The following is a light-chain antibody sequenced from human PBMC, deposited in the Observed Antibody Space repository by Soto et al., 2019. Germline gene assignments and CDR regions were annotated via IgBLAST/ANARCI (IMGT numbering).Light chain of an antibody. J-gene: IGKJ1*01. Sequence: IQLTQHPYTLSRSVGDRVTITCRASQSISDRVAWYQRKPGKAPKLLIYDASTLESGVPSTFDGSGCGTEFTLTISSLQPDDFATYYCQEYCDSSRTLGQGTKVDIK. CDR3: QEYCDSSRT. CDR1: QSISDR. CDR2: DAS. V-gene: IGKV1-5*01.